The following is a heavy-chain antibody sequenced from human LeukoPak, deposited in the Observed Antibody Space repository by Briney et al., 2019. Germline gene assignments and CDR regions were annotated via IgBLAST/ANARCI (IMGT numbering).Heavy chain of an antibody. CDR2: TYYRSKWYN. CDR1: GNNVSSNSAT. Sequence: SQTLSLTCAISGNNVSSNSATWNWIKQSPSRGLEWLGRTYYRSKWYNDYAVSVKSRMTIIPDTSKNQFSLQLNSVTPDDTALYYCAGDRGVGAAVFFDYWGLGTLVTVSS. D-gene: IGHD6-13*01. V-gene: IGHV6-1*01. J-gene: IGHJ4*02. CDR3: AGDRGVGAAVFFDY.